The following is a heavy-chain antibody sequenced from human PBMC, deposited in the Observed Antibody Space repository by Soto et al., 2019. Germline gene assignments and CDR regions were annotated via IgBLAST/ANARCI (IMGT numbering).Heavy chain of an antibody. CDR3: AKNVWGITIFGGMDV. CDR2: ISGSGGST. J-gene: IGHJ6*02. D-gene: IGHD3-9*01. Sequence: EVQLLESGGGLVQPGGSLRLSCAASGFTFSSYAMSWVLQAPGKGLEWVSAISGSGGSTYYADSVKGRCTISRDNSKNAMYLQMNSRRAEDTTVYYCAKNVWGITIFGGMDVWGQGTTVTVSS. CDR1: GFTFSSYA. V-gene: IGHV3-23*01.